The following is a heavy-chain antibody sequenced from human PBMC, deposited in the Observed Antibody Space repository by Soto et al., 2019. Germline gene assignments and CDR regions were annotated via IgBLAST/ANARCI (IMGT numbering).Heavy chain of an antibody. D-gene: IGHD3-16*02. J-gene: IGHJ5*02. CDR3: AKDMFTFGGVIENWFDP. CDR2: ISWNRGSI. CDR1: GFTFDDYA. Sequence: EVQLVESGGGLVQPGRSLRLSCAASGFTFDDYAMPWVRQAPGKGLACVSGISWNRGSIGYAESVKGRFTISRDNAKNYLYLQMNSLRAEDTALYYCAKDMFTFGGVIENWFDPWGQGTLVTVSS. V-gene: IGHV3-9*01.